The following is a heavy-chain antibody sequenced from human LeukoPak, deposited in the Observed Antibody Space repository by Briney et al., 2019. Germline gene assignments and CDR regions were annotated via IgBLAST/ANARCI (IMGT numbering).Heavy chain of an antibody. Sequence: SQTLSLTCTVSGGSISSGSYYWCWIRQPAGKGLEWIGRIYTSGSTNYNPSLKSRVTISVDTSKNQFSLKLSSVTAADTAVYYCAREGLDSYGSYYYYYYMDVWGKGTTVTVSS. CDR3: AREGLDSYGSYYYYYYMDV. D-gene: IGHD5-18*01. CDR1: GGSISSGSYY. V-gene: IGHV4-61*02. CDR2: IYTSGST. J-gene: IGHJ6*03.